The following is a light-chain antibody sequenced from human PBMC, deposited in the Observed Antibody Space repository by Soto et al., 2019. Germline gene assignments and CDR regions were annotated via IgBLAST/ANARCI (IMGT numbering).Light chain of an antibody. CDR2: DAS. J-gene: IGKJ3*01. CDR1: QSVSSY. CDR3: QQRRNWLWGFT. Sequence: EIVLTQSPATLSLSPGERATLSCRASQSVSSYLAWYQQKPGQAPRLLIYDASNRATGIPARFSGSGSGTDFTLTISSLEPEDFAVYYCQQRRNWLWGFTFGPGTKVDIK. V-gene: IGKV3-11*01.